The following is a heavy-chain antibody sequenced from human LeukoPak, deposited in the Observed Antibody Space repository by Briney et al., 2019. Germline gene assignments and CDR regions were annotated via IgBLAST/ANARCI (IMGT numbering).Heavy chain of an antibody. J-gene: IGHJ4*02. D-gene: IGHD4-17*01. CDR3: ARSTYGDPPSEVGY. CDR1: GGSISNYY. V-gene: IGHV4-39*07. CDR2: IYYSGST. Sequence: SETLSLTCTVSGGSISNYYWSWIRQPPGKGLEWIGSIYYSGSTYYNPSLKSRVTISVDTSKNQFSLKLSSVTAADTAVYYCARSTYGDPPSEVGYWGQGTLVTVSS.